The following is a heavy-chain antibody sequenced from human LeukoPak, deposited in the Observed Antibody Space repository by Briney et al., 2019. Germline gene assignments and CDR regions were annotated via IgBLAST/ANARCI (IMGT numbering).Heavy chain of an antibody. CDR2: IRYDGSNK. V-gene: IGHV3-30*02. CDR1: GFTFSSYG. D-gene: IGHD2-2*02. CDR3: AKDHCSSTSCYTEEYYYYYMDV. Sequence: GGSLRLSCAASGFTFSSYGMHWVRQAPGKGLEWVAFIRYDGSNKYYADSVKGRFTISRDNSKNTLYLQMNSLRAEDTAVYYCAKDHCSSTSCYTEEYYYYYMDVWGKGTTVTVSS. J-gene: IGHJ6*03.